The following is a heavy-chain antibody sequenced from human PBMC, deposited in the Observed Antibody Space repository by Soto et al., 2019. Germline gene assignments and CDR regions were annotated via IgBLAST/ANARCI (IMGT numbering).Heavy chain of an antibody. V-gene: IGHV4-34*01. CDR3: ARSSVRGWSY. D-gene: IGHD3-10*02. CDR1: CGSFSGYY. J-gene: IGHJ4*02. Sequence: PSETLSLTCAVYCGSFSGYYWTWIRQPPGKGLEWIGEITHSGSTNYNPSLKSRVTISVDTSKNQFSLNLNSVTAADTAVYYCARSSVRGWSYWGQGTLVTVS. CDR2: ITHSGST.